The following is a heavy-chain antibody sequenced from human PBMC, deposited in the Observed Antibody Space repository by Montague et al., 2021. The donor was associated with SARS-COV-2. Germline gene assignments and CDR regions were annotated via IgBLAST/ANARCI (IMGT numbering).Heavy chain of an antibody. D-gene: IGHD4-17*01. CDR3: VHSYADYLFDY. CDR1: GFSLRTSRVG. Sequence: PALVKPTQTLTLTCSFSGFSLRTSRVGVGWIRQPPGKALEWLAVIYWDDGKRYSPSLKSRLTITKDTSKNQVVLTMTNMDPVDTATYYCVHSYADYLFDYWGQGTLVSVSS. V-gene: IGHV2-5*02. CDR2: IYWDDGK. J-gene: IGHJ4*02.